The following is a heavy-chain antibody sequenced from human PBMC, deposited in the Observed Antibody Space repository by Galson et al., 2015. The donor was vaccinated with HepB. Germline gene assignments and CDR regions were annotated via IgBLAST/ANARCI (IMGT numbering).Heavy chain of an antibody. CDR2: IWYDGSNK. V-gene: IGHV3-33*08. CDR3: ARDMYDYIWGSYRPRGDAFDI. D-gene: IGHD3-16*02. CDR1: GFTFSSYG. J-gene: IGHJ3*02. Sequence: SLRLSCAASGFTFSSYGMHWVRQAPGKGLEWVAVIWYDGSNKYYADSVKGRFTISRDNSKNTLYLQMNSLRAEDTAVYYCARDMYDYIWGSYRPRGDAFDIWGQGTMVTVSS.